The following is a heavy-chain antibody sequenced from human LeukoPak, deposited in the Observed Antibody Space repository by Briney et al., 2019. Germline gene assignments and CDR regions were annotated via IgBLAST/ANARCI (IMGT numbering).Heavy chain of an antibody. J-gene: IGHJ4*02. CDR1: GGSISSSSYY. V-gene: IGHV4-39*01. Sequence: PSETLSLTCTVSGGSISSSSYYWGWIRQPPGKGLEWIGSIYYSGSTYYNPSLKSRVTISVDTSKNQFSLKLSPVTAADTAVYYCARHILYDSSGYYYDDYWGQGTLVTVSS. D-gene: IGHD3-22*01. CDR2: IYYSGST. CDR3: ARHILYDSSGYYYDDY.